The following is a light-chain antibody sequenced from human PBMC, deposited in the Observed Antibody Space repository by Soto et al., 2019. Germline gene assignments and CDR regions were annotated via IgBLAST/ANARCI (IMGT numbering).Light chain of an antibody. V-gene: IGLV2-11*01. Sequence: QSALTQPRSVSGSPGQSVTISCTGASSDVGGYNYVSWYQQHPGKAPQLIIYEVSKRPSGVPDRFSGSKSGNTASLTVSGLQAEDEADYYCSSYAATNNYVFGSGTKLTVL. CDR3: SSYAATNNYV. CDR2: EVS. J-gene: IGLJ1*01. CDR1: SSDVGGYNY.